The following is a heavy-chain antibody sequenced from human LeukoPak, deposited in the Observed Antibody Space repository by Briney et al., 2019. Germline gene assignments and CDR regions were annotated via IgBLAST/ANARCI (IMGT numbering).Heavy chain of an antibody. CDR2: ISSSTSYI. Sequence: GGSLRLSCAASGFTFSSYSMNWIRQAPGKGLEWVSSISSSTSYIYYADSVKGRFTISKDNAKNSLYLQMNSLRADDTAVYYCARDLDPSGYSYGSTVHFDYWGQGTLVTVSS. CDR1: GFTFSSYS. V-gene: IGHV3-21*04. J-gene: IGHJ4*02. D-gene: IGHD5-18*01. CDR3: ARDLDPSGYSYGSTVHFDY.